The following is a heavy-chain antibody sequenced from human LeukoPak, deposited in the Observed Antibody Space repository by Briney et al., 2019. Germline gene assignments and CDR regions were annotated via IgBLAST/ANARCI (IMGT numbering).Heavy chain of an antibody. J-gene: IGHJ6*03. CDR2: ISSGGSTI. V-gene: IGHV3-11*01. CDR1: GFTFSDYY. Sequence: GGSLRLSCATSGFTFSDYYMTWMRQAPGKGLEWVSYISSGGSTIYYADSAKGRFTISRDNAKNSLYLQMNSLRAEDTAVYYCARSSGYYYMDVWGKGTTVTSSS. CDR3: ARSSGYYYMDV.